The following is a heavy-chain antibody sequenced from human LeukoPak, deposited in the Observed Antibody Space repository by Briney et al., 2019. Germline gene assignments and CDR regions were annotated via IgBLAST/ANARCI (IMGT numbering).Heavy chain of an antibody. D-gene: IGHD3-3*01. CDR2: SRSKANSYTT. V-gene: IGHV3-72*01. CDR3: ARGSGSYFDY. J-gene: IGHJ4*02. CDR1: GFTFSSSA. Sequence: SGGSLRLSCAASGFTFSSSAMTWVRQAPGKGLEWVGRSRSKANSYTTAYAASVKGRFTISRDDSQNSLYMQMNNLKTEDTAVYYCARGSGSYFDYWGQGTLVTVSS.